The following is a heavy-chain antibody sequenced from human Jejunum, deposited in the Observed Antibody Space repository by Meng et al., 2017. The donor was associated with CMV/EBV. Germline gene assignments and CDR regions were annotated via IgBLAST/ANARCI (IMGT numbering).Heavy chain of an antibody. CDR1: GFDYGAYW. CDR2: ITDTGRAT. D-gene: IGHD6-19*01. CDR3: AKGSGWYDP. V-gene: IGHV3-23*01. Sequence: LSCAASGFDYGAYWMHWARQAPGKGLEWVSAITDTGRATYYADSVKGRFTLSRDNSRNTLYLQMHSLRVEDTAIYYCAKGSGWYDPWGQGTLVTVSS. J-gene: IGHJ5*02.